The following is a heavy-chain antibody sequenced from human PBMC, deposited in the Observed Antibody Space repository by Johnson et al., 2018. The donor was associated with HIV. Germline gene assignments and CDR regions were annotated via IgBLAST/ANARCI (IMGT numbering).Heavy chain of an antibody. CDR1: GFTFSSYA. J-gene: IGHJ3*02. CDR2: IYSGDTT. Sequence: EVQLVESGGGVVQPGRSLRLSCAASGFTFSSYAMSWVRQAPGKGLEWVSAIYSGDTTYYADSVKGRFTISRENSKNTLYLQMNSLRAEDTAVYYCARVLTWVFTSGFFGAFDIWGQGTMVTVSS. V-gene: IGHV3-66*01. CDR3: ARVLTWVFTSGFFGAFDI. D-gene: IGHD7-27*01.